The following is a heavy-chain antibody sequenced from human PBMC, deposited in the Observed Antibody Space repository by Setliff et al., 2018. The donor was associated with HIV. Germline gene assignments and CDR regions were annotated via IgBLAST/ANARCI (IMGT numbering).Heavy chain of an antibody. Sequence: PGGSLRLSCAASGFTFTDDWMHWVRQAPGKGLVWVSRINGDESSTTYADSVRGRFTISRDNAENTLYLQMNSLRADDTAVYYCARGDSNVYYYVYPDYWGQGTLVTVSS. CDR2: INGDESST. V-gene: IGHV3-74*01. CDR3: ARGDSNVYYYVYPDY. J-gene: IGHJ4*02. D-gene: IGHD3-22*01. CDR1: GFTFTDDW.